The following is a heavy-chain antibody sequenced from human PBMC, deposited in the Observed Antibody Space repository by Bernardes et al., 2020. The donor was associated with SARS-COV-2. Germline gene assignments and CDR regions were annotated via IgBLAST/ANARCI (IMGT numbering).Heavy chain of an antibody. J-gene: IGHJ6*02. CDR2: IYTSGST. Sequence: SETLSLTCTVSGGSISSGSYYWSWIRQPAGKGLEWIGRIYTSGSTNYNPSLKSRVTISVDTSKNQFSLKLSSVTAADTAVYYCAREWLLLWFGEHYGMDVWGQGTTVTVSS. D-gene: IGHD3-10*01. V-gene: IGHV4-61*02. CDR3: AREWLLLWFGEHYGMDV. CDR1: GGSISSGSYY.